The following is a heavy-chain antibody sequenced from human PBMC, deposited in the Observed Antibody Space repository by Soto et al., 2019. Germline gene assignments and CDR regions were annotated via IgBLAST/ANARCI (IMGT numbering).Heavy chain of an antibody. CDR2: IYSGGST. CDR1: GFTLSSNY. Sequence: GGTLRLSCAPSGFTLSSNYLTWLRHLPGKGLEWVSFIYSGGSTYYADSVKGRLTISRDNTKNTLYLQINSLRADDTAVYYCARVTVGATTIGNFDYWGQGILVTVSS. J-gene: IGHJ4*01. CDR3: ARVTVGATTIGNFDY. D-gene: IGHD1-26*01. V-gene: IGHV3-53*01.